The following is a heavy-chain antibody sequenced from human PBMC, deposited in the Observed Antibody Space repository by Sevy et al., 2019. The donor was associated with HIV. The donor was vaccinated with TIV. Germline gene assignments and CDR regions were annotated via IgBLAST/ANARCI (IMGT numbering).Heavy chain of an antibody. CDR3: ARVSGQQLVGGSFDY. CDR2: VNWNGGST. J-gene: IGHJ4*02. V-gene: IGHV3-20*04. Sequence: GGSLRLSCAASGFTFDDYGMSWVRQAPGKGLEWVSGVNWNGGSTAYADSVKGRFTISRDNAKNSLYLQMNNLRAEDTALYYCARVSGQQLVGGSFDYWGQGTLVTASS. CDR1: GFTFDDYG. D-gene: IGHD6-13*01.